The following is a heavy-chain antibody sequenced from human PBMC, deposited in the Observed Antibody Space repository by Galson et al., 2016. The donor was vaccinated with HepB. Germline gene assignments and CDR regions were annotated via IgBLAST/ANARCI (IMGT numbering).Heavy chain of an antibody. J-gene: IGHJ4*02. Sequence: SLRLSCAGTGFTFSTYAMRWVRQAPGKRLEWVPAISGSGDTTYYADSVKGRFSISRDNSKNTLYLQMSSLTAEDTGVYYCAKWSDAAATYWGQGALVTVSS. CDR2: ISGSGDTT. CDR3: AKWSDAAATY. V-gene: IGHV3-23*01. D-gene: IGHD6-13*01. CDR1: GFTFSTYA.